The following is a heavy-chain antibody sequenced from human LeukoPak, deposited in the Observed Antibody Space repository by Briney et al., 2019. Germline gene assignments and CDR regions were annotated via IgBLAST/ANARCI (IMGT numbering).Heavy chain of an antibody. CDR3: ARGRPLTIFGVVTGMDV. V-gene: IGHV3-23*01. CDR1: GFTFTSYA. J-gene: IGHJ6*02. D-gene: IGHD3-3*01. Sequence: PGGSLRLSCAASGFTFTSYAMSWVRQAPGKGLEWVSAISGSSGSTIYYADSVKGRFTISRDNAKNSLYLQMNSLRAEDTAVYYCARGRPLTIFGVVTGMDVWGQGTTVTVSS. CDR2: ISGSSGSTI.